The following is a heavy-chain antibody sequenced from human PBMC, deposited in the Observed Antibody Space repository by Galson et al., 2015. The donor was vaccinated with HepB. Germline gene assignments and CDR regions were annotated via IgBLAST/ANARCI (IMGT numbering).Heavy chain of an antibody. Sequence: SVKVSCKASGYTFTSYGISWVRQAPGQGLEWMGWISAYNGNTNYAQKLQGRVTMTTDTSTSTAYMELRSLRSDDTAVYYCARVNNDGIVGYYYGMDVWGQGTTVTVSS. CDR2: ISAYNGNT. D-gene: IGHD1-26*01. CDR3: ARVNNDGIVGYYYGMDV. V-gene: IGHV1-18*01. J-gene: IGHJ6*02. CDR1: GYTFTSYG.